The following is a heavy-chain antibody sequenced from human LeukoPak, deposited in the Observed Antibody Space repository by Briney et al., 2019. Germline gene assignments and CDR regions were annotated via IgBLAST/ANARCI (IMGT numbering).Heavy chain of an antibody. CDR2: IYYSGST. CDR3: ARVSIVVVVADY. J-gene: IGHJ4*02. D-gene: IGHD2-15*01. Sequence: SETLSLTCTVSGVSISSGDYYWGWIRQPPGKGLEWIGYIYYSGSTYYNPSLKSRVTISVDTSKNQFSLKLSSVTAADTAVYYCARVSIVVVVADYWGQGTLVTVSS. V-gene: IGHV4-30-4*01. CDR1: GVSISSGDYY.